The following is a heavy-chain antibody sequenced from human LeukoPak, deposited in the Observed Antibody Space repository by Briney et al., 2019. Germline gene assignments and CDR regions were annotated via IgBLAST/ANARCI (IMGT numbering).Heavy chain of an antibody. D-gene: IGHD3-9*01. CDR1: GFTFSSYA. Sequence: GGSLRLPCAASGFTFSSYAMSWVRQAPGKGLEWVSAISGSGGSTYYADSVKGRFTISRDNSKNTLYLQMNSLRAEDTAVYYCAKEGSLRYFDWPDYYYYGMDVWGKGTTVTVSS. V-gene: IGHV3-23*01. CDR2: ISGSGGST. CDR3: AKEGSLRYFDWPDYYYYGMDV. J-gene: IGHJ6*04.